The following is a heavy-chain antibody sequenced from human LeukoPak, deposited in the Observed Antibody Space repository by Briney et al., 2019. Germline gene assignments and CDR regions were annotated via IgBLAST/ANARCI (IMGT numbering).Heavy chain of an antibody. J-gene: IGHJ3*02. CDR1: GGSISSYY. CDR2: IYTSGST. CDR3: ARKKTRGLAFDI. Sequence: PSESLSLTCSVSGGSISSYYWGWSRQPAGKGREWIGRIYTSGSTNYNPSLKSRVTISVDTSKNQFSLKLSSVTAADTAVYYCARKKTRGLAFDIWGQGTMVTVSS. D-gene: IGHD5-12*01. V-gene: IGHV4-4*07.